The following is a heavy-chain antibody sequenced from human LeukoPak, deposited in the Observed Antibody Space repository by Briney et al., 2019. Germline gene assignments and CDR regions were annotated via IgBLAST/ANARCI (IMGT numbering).Heavy chain of an antibody. CDR1: GFTFRNYW. CDR3: ANLRLLGFDS. D-gene: IGHD2-21*02. J-gene: IGHJ4*02. Sequence: GGSLRLSCAASGFTFRNYWMSWVRQAPEKGLEWVDKIKEDGSEKYYVDSVKGRFTISRDNAKNSLYLQMNSLRAEDTAVYYCANLRLLGFDSWGQGTLVTVSS. V-gene: IGHV3-7*01. CDR2: IKEDGSEK.